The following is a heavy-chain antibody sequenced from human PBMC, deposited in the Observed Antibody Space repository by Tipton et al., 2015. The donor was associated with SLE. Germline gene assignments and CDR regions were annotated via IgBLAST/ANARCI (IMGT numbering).Heavy chain of an antibody. D-gene: IGHD1-26*01. CDR3: ARRGGVGAMIEP. V-gene: IGHV1-46*01. CDR2: INPSGGST. CDR1: GYTFTSHG. J-gene: IGHJ5*02. Sequence: QVQLVQSGAEVKKPGASVRVSCKASGYTFTSHGISWVRQAPGQGLEWMGIINPSGGSTSYAQKFQGRVTMTRDTSTSTVYMELRSLGSGDTAVYYCARRGGVGAMIEPWGQGTLVTVSS.